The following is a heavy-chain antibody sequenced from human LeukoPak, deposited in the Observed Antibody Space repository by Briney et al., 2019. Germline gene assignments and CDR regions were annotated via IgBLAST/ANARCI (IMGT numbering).Heavy chain of an antibody. D-gene: IGHD2-2*01. V-gene: IGHV4-39*07. CDR2: INHSGST. J-gene: IGHJ4*02. CDR1: GGSISSSSYY. CDR3: ARADPLTDNCSSTSCGGGYFDY. Sequence: SETLSLTCTVSGGSISSSSYYWGWIRQPPGKGLEWIGEINHSGSTNYNPSLKSRVTISVDTSKNQFSLKLSSVTAADTAVYYCARADPLTDNCSSTSCGGGYFDYWGQGTLVTVSS.